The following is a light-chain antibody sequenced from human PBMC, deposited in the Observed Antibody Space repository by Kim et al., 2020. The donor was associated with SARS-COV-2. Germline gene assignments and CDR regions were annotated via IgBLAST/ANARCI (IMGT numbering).Light chain of an antibody. CDR2: DTS. V-gene: IGKV3-11*01. Sequence: TLSLSPGERATLSCRASQSVSSYFAWYQQKPGQAPRLRIYDTSKRATGTPARFSGSGSGTDFTLTISSLESEDSAIYYCQQRTNWLFGQGTKLEI. J-gene: IGKJ2*01. CDR1: QSVSSY. CDR3: QQRTNWL.